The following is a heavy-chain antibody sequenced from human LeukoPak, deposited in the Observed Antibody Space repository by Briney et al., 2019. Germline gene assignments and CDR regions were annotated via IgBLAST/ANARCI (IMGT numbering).Heavy chain of an antibody. CDR3: ARDRGYSTFDY. CDR2: IKEDGSEI. J-gene: IGHJ4*02. V-gene: IGHV3-7*01. CDR1: GFTFATYA. Sequence: GGSLRLSCAASGFTFATYAMNWVRQAPGKGLEWVANIKEDGSEINYVDSVKGRFTISRDNAKNSLYLQMNSLRVDDTAVYYCARDRGYSTFDYWGQGTLVTVSS. D-gene: IGHD4-23*01.